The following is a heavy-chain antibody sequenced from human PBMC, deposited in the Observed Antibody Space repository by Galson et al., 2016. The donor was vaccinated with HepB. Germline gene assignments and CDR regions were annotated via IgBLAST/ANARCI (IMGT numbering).Heavy chain of an antibody. D-gene: IGHD2-15*01. CDR3: AIEPNYFDTSGGPGVDFFDF. V-gene: IGHV1-69*13. CDR2: IIPIFHTA. Sequence: SVKVSCKASGNTFSSYVINWMRQAPGQGLEWMGGIIPIFHTANYAQNFQGTVTITADGSTSTAYTELSSLRSDDTAVYYCAIEPNYFDTSGGPGVDFFDFWGQGTLVTVSS. CDR1: GNTFSSYV. J-gene: IGHJ4*02.